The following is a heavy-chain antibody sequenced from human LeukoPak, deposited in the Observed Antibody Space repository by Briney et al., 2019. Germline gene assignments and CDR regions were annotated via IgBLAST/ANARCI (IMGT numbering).Heavy chain of an antibody. D-gene: IGHD3-22*01. CDR2: INPNSGGT. Sequence: ASVKVSCKXSGYTFTGYYMHWVRQAPRQGLEWMGWINPNSGGTNYAQKFQGRVTMTRDTSISTAYMELSRLRSDDTAVYYCARDGYYYDSSGYYAEWGQGTLVTVSS. V-gene: IGHV1-2*02. CDR3: ARDGYYYDSSGYYAE. CDR1: GYTFTGYY. J-gene: IGHJ4*02.